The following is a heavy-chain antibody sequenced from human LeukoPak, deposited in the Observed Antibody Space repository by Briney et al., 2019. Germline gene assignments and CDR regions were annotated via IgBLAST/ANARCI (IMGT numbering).Heavy chain of an antibody. D-gene: IGHD3-22*01. V-gene: IGHV3-30*01. Sequence: GSRSDYADSVKGRFTISRDNSKNTLFLQMNSLRGEDTAVYYCTRDAADYFDSSASFDYWGQGTLVTVSS. CDR3: TRDAADYFDSSASFDY. J-gene: IGHJ4*02. CDR2: GSRS.